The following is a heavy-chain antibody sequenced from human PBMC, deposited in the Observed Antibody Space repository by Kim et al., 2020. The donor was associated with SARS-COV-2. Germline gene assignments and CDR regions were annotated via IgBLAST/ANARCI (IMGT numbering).Heavy chain of an antibody. CDR3: AKDLERRSD. D-gene: IGHD1-1*01. J-gene: IGHJ4*02. CDR2: IYSGGSST. Sequence: GGSLRLSCAASGFTFSSYAMSWVRQAPGKGLEWVSVIYSGGSSTYYADSVKGRFTISRDNSKNTLYLQMNSLRAEDTAVYYCAKDLERRSDWGQGTLVTVSS. CDR1: GFTFSSYA. V-gene: IGHV3-23*03.